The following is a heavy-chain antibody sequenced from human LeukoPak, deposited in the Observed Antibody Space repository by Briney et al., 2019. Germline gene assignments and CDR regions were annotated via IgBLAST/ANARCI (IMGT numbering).Heavy chain of an antibody. Sequence: SETLSLTCSVSGGSIRSYFWSWIRQSAGKGLEHIGRIYTTGSTNYNPSLRSRVTMSVDTSKNQFSLNLKSVNAADTAVYYCARAGYTSTSTFDYWGQGILVTVSS. V-gene: IGHV4-4*07. J-gene: IGHJ4*02. D-gene: IGHD6-13*01. CDR2: IYTTGST. CDR1: GGSIRSYF. CDR3: ARAGYTSTSTFDY.